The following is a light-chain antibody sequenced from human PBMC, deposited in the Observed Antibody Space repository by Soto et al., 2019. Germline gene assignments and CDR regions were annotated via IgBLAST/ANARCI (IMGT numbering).Light chain of an antibody. V-gene: IGLV2-14*01. CDR1: SSDVGGFNS. CDR2: EVS. CDR3: SSYTITSPV. J-gene: IGLJ1*01. Sequence: QSVLTQPASVSGSPGQSITISCTGTSSDVGGFNSVSWYQHHPGKAPELMIYEVSYRPSGVSNRFSGSKSGNTASLTISGLQAEDEADYYCSSYTITSPVFGTGTKVTVL.